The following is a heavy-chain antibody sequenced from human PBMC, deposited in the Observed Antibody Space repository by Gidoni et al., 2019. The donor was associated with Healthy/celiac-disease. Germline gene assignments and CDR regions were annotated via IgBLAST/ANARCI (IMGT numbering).Heavy chain of an antibody. D-gene: IGHD6-19*01. CDR1: GFTFDDYA. CDR3: AKTNSGWYGGFDY. J-gene: IGHJ4*02. V-gene: IGHV3-9*01. CDR2: ISWNSGSI. Sequence: EVQLVESGGGLVQPGRSLKLACAASGFTFDDYAMHWVRQAPGKGLEWVSGISWNSGSIGYADSVKGRFTISRDNAKNSLYLQMNSLRAEDTALYYCAKTNSGWYGGFDYWGQGTLVTVSS.